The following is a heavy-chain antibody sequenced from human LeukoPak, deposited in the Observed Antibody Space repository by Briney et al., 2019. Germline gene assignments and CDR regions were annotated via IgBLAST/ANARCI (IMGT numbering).Heavy chain of an antibody. CDR3: ATGFIAVAGFDY. CDR1: GYTLTELS. CDR2: FDPEDGET. J-gene: IGHJ4*02. Sequence: SVKVSCKVSGYTLTELSMHWVRQAPGKGLEWMGGFDPEDGETIYAQKFQGRVTMTEDTSTDTAYMELSSLRSEDTAVYYCATGFIAVAGFDYWGQGTLVTVSS. V-gene: IGHV1-24*01. D-gene: IGHD6-19*01.